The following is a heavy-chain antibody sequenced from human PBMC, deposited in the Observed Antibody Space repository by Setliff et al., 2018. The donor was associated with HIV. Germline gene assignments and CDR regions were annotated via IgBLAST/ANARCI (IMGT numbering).Heavy chain of an antibody. J-gene: IGHJ4*02. V-gene: IGHV1-46*01. D-gene: IGHD2-15*01. CDR3: ARDQGAYCSGGSCYFHYYFDS. Sequence: ASVKVSCKASGYIFSSYSMHWGRQAPGQGLDWMGMMNPSGGSTSYAQKFQGRVSVTRDTSTSTVYLELSSLKSEDTALYYCARDQGAYCSGGSCYFHYYFDSWGQGTLVTVSS. CDR1: GYIFSSYS. CDR2: MNPSGGST.